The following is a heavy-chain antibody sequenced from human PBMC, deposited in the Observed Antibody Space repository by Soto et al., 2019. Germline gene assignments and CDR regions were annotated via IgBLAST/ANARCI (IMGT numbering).Heavy chain of an antibody. CDR2: MQPSTGRT. J-gene: IGHJ4*02. Sequence: QVQLVQSGAEVREPGASVKVSCKASGYSFTSLDINWVRQTAGQGLEWMGWMQPSTGRTGYAQKFQGRVTMNRDTSINTAYMELTTLTADDTAFYYCARGVSAGGDYWGQGTLVTVSS. CDR1: GYSFTSLD. V-gene: IGHV1-8*01. CDR3: ARGVSAGGDY. D-gene: IGHD1-26*01.